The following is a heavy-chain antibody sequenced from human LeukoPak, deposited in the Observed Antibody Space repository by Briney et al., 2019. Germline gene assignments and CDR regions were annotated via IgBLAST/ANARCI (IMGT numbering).Heavy chain of an antibody. CDR3: ARGYCRDDICQVFPY. Sequence: PSETLSLTCTVSGVSVSSYYWSWIRQTPEKGLEWIGYMSYSGRTDYGPSLKSRVTMSADTSKNQFSLKMSYVTAADTGVYYCARGYCRDDICQVFPYWGQGTLVTVSS. J-gene: IGHJ4*02. CDR1: GVSVSSYY. V-gene: IGHV4-59*02. CDR2: MSYSGRT. D-gene: IGHD2-21*02.